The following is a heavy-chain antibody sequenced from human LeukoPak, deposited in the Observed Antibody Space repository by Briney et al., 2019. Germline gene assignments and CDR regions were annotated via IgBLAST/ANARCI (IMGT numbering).Heavy chain of an antibody. CDR3: ARSPRITIFGVVRSYYYGMDV. D-gene: IGHD3-3*01. Sequence: SETLSLTCAVYGGSFSGYYWSWIRQPPGKGLEWIGEINHSGSTNYNPSLKSRVTISVDTSKNQFSLKLSSVTAADTAVYYCARSPRITIFGVVRSYYYGMDVWGQRTTVTVSS. CDR1: GGSFSGYY. CDR2: INHSGST. J-gene: IGHJ6*02. V-gene: IGHV4-34*01.